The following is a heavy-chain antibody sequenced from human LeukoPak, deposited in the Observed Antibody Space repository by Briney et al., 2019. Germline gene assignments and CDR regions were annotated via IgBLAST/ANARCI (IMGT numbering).Heavy chain of an antibody. CDR1: GFTFSTSA. J-gene: IGHJ4*02. D-gene: IGHD3-9*01. V-gene: IGHV3-21*01. CDR2: IDYDSSHI. Sequence: KAGGTLRLSCAASGFTFSTSAMNWVRQVPGKGLEWVSSIDYDSSHIYYAASVRGRFTISRDNARDSVYLQMDSLRVEDTAVYYCTRDPLRYLRVGHYDYWGQGTLVAVLS. CDR3: TRDPLRYLRVGHYDY.